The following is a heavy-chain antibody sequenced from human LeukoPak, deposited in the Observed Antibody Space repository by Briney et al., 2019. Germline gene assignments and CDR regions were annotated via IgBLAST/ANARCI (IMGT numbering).Heavy chain of an antibody. V-gene: IGHV3-11*04. CDR1: GFSFSNSY. CDR2: ISGSGSDI. J-gene: IGHJ4*02. Sequence: GESLRLSCVVSGFSFSNSYMTWIRQTPGKGLESLAYISGSGSDIYYADSVKGRFTISRDNAKNSLYLQLNSLRPEDTAVYYCARVRVGATIPPDYWGQGTLVTVSS. D-gene: IGHD1-26*01. CDR3: ARVRVGATIPPDY.